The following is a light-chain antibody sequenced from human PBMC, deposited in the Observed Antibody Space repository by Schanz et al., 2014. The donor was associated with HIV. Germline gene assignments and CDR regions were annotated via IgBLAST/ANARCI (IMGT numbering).Light chain of an antibody. J-gene: IGKJ1*01. CDR2: GAS. CDR1: QSVSSN. Sequence: EIVLTQSPATLSVSPGERATLSCRTSQSVSSNLAWYQQKPGQAPRLLISGASTRATGIPARFSGSGSGTEFTLTISSLQPDDFATYYCQQYAVSSWTFGLGTRVESK. CDR3: QQYAVSSWT. V-gene: IGKV3-15*01.